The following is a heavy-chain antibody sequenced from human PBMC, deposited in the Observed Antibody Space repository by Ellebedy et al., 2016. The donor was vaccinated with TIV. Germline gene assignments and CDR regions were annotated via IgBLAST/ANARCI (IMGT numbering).Heavy chain of an antibody. D-gene: IGHD1-26*01. J-gene: IGHJ1*01. V-gene: IGHV1-69*04. CDR1: GGTFSSYA. Sequence: ASVKVSCKASGGTFSSYAISWVRQAPGQGLEWMRRIIPILGIANYAQKFQGRVTMTRDTSTSTVYMELSSLRAEDTAVYYCARATTEGYFQHWGQGTLVTVSS. CDR2: IIPILGIA. CDR3: ARATTEGYFQH.